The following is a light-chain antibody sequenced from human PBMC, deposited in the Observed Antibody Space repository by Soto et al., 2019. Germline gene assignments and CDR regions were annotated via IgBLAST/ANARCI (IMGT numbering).Light chain of an antibody. V-gene: IGKV3-20*01. CDR2: GAS. J-gene: IGKJ1*01. Sequence: APSALPMSLSPWERASLSCRASQSVSSNLAWYQYTPGQAPRLLIYGASTRATGIPARFSGSGSGTEFTLTISRLEPEDFAVYYCQQYGSPRTFGQGTKVDIK. CDR1: QSVSSN. CDR3: QQYGSPRT.